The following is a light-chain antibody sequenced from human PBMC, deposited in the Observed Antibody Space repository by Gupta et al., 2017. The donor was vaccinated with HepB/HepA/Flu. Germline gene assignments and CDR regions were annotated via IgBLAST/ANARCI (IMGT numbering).Light chain of an antibody. CDR1: QDIRNY. J-gene: IGKJ2*01. CDR3: QQYDNLPRT. CDR2: DAF. V-gene: IGKV1-33*01. Sequence: DIQMPQSPSSLSASIGDRVTITCQASQDIRNYLNWYQQKPGKAPKLLIYDAFILETGVPSRFSGSGSGTDFTFTISSLQPEDIATYYCQQYDNLPRTFGQGTKLEIK.